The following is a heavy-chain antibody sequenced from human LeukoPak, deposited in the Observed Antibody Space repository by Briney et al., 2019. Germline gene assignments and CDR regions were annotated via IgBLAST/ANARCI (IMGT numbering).Heavy chain of an antibody. CDR2: IKQDGSEK. CDR1: GFTFSSYW. Sequence: GGSLRLSCAASGFTFSSYWMSWVRQAPGKGLEWVANIKQDGSEKYYVDSVKGRFTISRDNAKNSLYLQMNSLRAEDTAVYYCGKDLYSGGYYKYVFDIWGKGKMVTVSS. CDR3: GKDLYSGGYYKYVFDI. D-gene: IGHD3-22*01. J-gene: IGHJ3*02. V-gene: IGHV3-7*01.